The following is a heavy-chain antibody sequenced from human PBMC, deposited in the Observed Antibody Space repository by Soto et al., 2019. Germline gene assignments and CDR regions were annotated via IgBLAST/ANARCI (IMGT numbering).Heavy chain of an antibody. CDR3: ARGNEWKSSTFDI. D-gene: IGHD1-1*01. CDR1: GGSLTDHY. Sequence: QVQLQESGPGLVKPSETLSLTCTVAGGSLTDHYWNWFRQSPGKGLHWIGYVYYSGGTNYNPSIKSRVTISVDTSKNQFSLNLRSVTAADTSVYYCARGNEWKSSTFDIWGQGTMVSVSS. V-gene: IGHV4-59*11. J-gene: IGHJ3*02. CDR2: VYYSGGT.